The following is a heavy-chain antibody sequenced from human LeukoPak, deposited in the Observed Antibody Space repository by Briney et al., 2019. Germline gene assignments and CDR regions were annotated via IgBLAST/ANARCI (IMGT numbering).Heavy chain of an antibody. CDR1: GFTFSSYA. J-gene: IGHJ4*02. CDR3: AKENRFGDFGVFDY. Sequence: GGSLRLSCAASGFTFSSYAISWVRQAPGKGLEWVSGISGSGVSTYYAESVKGRFTISRDNSKNKLYLQMNSLRAEDTAVYYCAKENRFGDFGVFDYWGQGNLVAVSS. CDR2: ISGSGVST. V-gene: IGHV3-23*01. D-gene: IGHD3-10*01.